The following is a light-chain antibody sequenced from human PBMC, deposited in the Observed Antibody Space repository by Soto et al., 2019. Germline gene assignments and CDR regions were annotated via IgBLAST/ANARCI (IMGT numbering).Light chain of an antibody. J-gene: IGKJ2*01. Sequence: DIQMTQSPSSLSASVGDRVTITCQSSQDISNYLNWYQQKPGKAPKLLIYDASNLEIGVPSRFSGSGYGTDFTFTISSLQPEDIATYYCQQYDNLPPYTFGQGTKLEIK. CDR2: DAS. CDR1: QDISNY. CDR3: QQYDNLPPYT. V-gene: IGKV1-33*01.